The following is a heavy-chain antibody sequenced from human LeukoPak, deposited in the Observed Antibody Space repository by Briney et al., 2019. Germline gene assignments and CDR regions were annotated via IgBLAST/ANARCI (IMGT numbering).Heavy chain of an antibody. J-gene: IGHJ4*01. CDR1: GGTFSSYA. V-gene: IGHV1-69*06. CDR2: IIPIFGTA. CDR3: ASGPNDPEGRFDY. Sequence: SVKVSCKASGGTFSSYAISWVRQAPGQGLEWMGRIIPIFGTANYTQKFQGRVTITADKSTSTAYMELSSLRSEDTAVYYCASGPNDPEGRFDYWGHGTLVIVSS.